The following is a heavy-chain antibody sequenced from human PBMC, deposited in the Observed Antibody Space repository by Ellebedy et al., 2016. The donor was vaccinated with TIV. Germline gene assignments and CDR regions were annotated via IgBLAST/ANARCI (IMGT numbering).Heavy chain of an antibody. CDR1: GGTFSSYA. D-gene: IGHD6-13*01. V-gene: IGHV1-69*13. CDR3: ARDVAAAGTWYPEGVYYYYGMDV. CDR2: IIPIFGTA. Sequence: SVKVSXKASGGTFSSYAISWVRQAPGQGLEWMGGIIPIFGTANYAQKFQGRVTITADESTSTAYMELSSLRSEDTAVYYCARDVAAAGTWYPEGVYYYYGMDVWGQGTTVTVSS. J-gene: IGHJ6*02.